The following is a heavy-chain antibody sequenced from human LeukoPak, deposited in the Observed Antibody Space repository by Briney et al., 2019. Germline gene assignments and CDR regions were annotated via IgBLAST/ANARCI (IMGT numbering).Heavy chain of an antibody. CDR3: VRGSSGWYGIDY. D-gene: IGHD6-19*01. CDR1: GFSFSTYG. Sequence: GGSLRLSCAASGFSFSTYGFHWVRQAPGKGLVCVSRINIDGTSASYADSVKGRFTISRDNAKNALYLQMNSLRAEDTAVYYCVRGSSGWYGIDYWGQGALVNVSS. J-gene: IGHJ4*02. CDR2: INIDGTSA. V-gene: IGHV3-74*01.